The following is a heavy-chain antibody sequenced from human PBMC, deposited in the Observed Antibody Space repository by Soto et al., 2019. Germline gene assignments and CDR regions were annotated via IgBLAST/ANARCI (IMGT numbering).Heavy chain of an antibody. CDR1: GGSISSYY. Sequence: KPSETLSLTCTVSGGSISSYYWSWIRQPPGKGLEWIGYIYYSGSTNYNPSLKSRVTISVDTSKNQFSLKLSSVTAADTAVYYCARDGGSGWPDYWGQGTLVTVSS. D-gene: IGHD6-19*01. V-gene: IGHV4-59*01. CDR2: IYYSGST. CDR3: ARDGGSGWPDY. J-gene: IGHJ4*02.